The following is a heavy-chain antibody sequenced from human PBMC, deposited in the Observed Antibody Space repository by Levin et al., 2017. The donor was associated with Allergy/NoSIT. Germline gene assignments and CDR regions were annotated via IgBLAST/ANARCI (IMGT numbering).Heavy chain of an antibody. D-gene: IGHD1-1*01. J-gene: IGHJ3*02. Sequence: WASVKVSCKASGYTFTAYYIHWVRQAPGQGLEWMGWINPKTGDTNYAQKFQDRVTMTRDTSISTAYMDLGSLKSDDTAVYYCVRVEGCPNCYTPGAFDIWGQGAMVTVSS. CDR3: VRVEGCPNCYTPGAFDI. V-gene: IGHV1-2*02. CDR1: GYTFTAYY. CDR2: INPKTGDT.